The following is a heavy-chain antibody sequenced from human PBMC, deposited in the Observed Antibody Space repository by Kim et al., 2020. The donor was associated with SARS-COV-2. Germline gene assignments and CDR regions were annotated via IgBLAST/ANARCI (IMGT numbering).Heavy chain of an antibody. J-gene: IGHJ4*02. CDR3: TPLTVPAGW. CDR2: SNK. D-gene: IGHD4-17*01. V-gene: IGHV3-30*02. Sequence: SNKYYADSVKGRFTISRDNSKNTLYLQMNSLRAEDTAVYYCTPLTVPAGWWGQGTLVTVSS.